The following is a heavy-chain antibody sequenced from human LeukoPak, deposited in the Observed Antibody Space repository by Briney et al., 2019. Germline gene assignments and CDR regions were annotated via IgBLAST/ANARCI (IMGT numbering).Heavy chain of an antibody. D-gene: IGHD2-15*01. J-gene: IGHJ4*02. CDR1: GFMFSGSA. Sequence: GGSLRLSCAASGFMFSGSAIHWVRQASGKGLEWVGRIRSRANTYATAYIAAVRGRFIISRDNSKNTLYLQLNSPRAEDTAVYYCAKGPPGGGRGRLDSWGQGTLVTVSS. CDR3: AKGPPGGGRGRLDS. V-gene: IGHV3-73*01. CDR2: IRSRANTYAT.